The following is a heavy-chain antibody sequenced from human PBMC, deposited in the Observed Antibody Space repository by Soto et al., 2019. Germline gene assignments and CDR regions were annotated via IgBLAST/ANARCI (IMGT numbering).Heavy chain of an antibody. Sequence: EVQLVESGGGLVKPGGSLRLSCAASGFTFSNAWMNWVRQAPGKGLEWVGRIKSKTDGGTTDYAAPVKGRFTISRDDSKNTLYLQMNSLKTEDTAVYYCTTEVVTMVRGVTPDAFDIWGQGTMVTGSS. D-gene: IGHD3-10*01. CDR1: GFTFSNAW. J-gene: IGHJ3*02. CDR3: TTEVVTMVRGVTPDAFDI. V-gene: IGHV3-15*07. CDR2: IKSKTDGGTT.